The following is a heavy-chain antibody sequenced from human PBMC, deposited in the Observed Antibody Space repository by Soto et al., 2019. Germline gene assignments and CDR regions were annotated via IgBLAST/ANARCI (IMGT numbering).Heavy chain of an antibody. CDR1: GFTFSSYA. CDR3: AKGVAPYYDYVWGSYCLYY. D-gene: IGHD3-16*01. J-gene: IGHJ4*02. CDR2: ISGSGGST. V-gene: IGHV3-23*01. Sequence: GGSLRLSCAASGFTFSSYAMSWVRQAPGKGLEWVSAISGSGGSTYYADSVKGRFTISRDNSKNTLYLQMNSLRAEDTAVYYCAKGVAPYYDYVWGSYCLYYWGQGTLVTVSS.